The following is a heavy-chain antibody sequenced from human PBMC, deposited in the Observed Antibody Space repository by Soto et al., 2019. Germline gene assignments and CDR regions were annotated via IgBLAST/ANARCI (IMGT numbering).Heavy chain of an antibody. V-gene: IGHV3-33*01. J-gene: IGHJ6*02. CDR1: GFTFSSYG. CDR3: ARDASIAAAGYYYYGMDV. D-gene: IGHD6-13*01. Sequence: GGSLRLSCAASGFTFSSYGMDWVRQAPGKXLEWVAVIWYDGSNKYYADSVKGRFTISRDNSKNTLYLQMNSLRAEDTAVYYCARDASIAAAGYYYYGMDVWGQGTTVTVSS. CDR2: IWYDGSNK.